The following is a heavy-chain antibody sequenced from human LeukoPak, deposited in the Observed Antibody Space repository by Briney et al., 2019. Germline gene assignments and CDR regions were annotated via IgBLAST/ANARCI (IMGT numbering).Heavy chain of an antibody. CDR3: ARERGYCSSTSCFVNWFDP. D-gene: IGHD2-2*01. V-gene: IGHV3-33*01. CDR1: GFTFSSYG. Sequence: PGGSLRLSCAASGFTFSSYGMHWVRQAPGKGLEWVAVIWYDGSNKYYADSVKGRFTISRDNSKNTLYLQMDSLRAEDTAVYYCARERGYCSSTSCFVNWFDPWGQGTLVTVSS. J-gene: IGHJ5*02. CDR2: IWYDGSNK.